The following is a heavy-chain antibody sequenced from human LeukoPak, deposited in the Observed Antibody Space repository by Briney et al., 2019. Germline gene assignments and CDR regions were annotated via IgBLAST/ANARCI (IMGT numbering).Heavy chain of an antibody. V-gene: IGHV3-23*01. Sequence: PGGSLRLSCAASGFTFNNYSMNWVRQAPGKGLEWVSAISGSGGSTYYADSVKGRFTISRDNSKNTLYLQMNSLRAEDTAVYYCAKDLGIAVAGTLDYWGQGTLVTVSS. CDR2: ISGSGGST. CDR1: GFTFNNYS. D-gene: IGHD6-19*01. CDR3: AKDLGIAVAGTLDY. J-gene: IGHJ4*02.